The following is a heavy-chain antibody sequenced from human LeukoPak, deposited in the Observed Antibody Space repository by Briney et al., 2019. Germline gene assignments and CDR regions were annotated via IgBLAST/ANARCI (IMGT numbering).Heavy chain of an antibody. Sequence: PSETLSLTCAVYGGSFSGYYWSWIRQPPGKGLEWIGYIYYSGSTNYNPSLKSRVTISVDTSKNQFSLKLSSVTAADTAVYYCARRLIGVTSSFDPWGQGTLVTVSS. CDR1: GGSFSGYY. CDR2: IYYSGST. J-gene: IGHJ5*02. CDR3: ARRLIGVTSSFDP. V-gene: IGHV4-59*01. D-gene: IGHD4-17*01.